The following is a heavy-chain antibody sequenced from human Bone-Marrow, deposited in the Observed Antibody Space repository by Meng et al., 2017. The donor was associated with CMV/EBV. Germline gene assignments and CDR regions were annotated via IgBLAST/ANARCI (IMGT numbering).Heavy chain of an antibody. Sequence: GESLKISCAASGFTVSSNYMSWVRQAPGKGLEWVSVIYSGGSTYYADSVKGRFTISRDNSKNTLYLQMNSLRAEDTAVYYCAREFISGRSSSWYPYYYYDMDVWGQGTTVTVSS. D-gene: IGHD6-13*01. CDR1: GFTVSSNY. CDR2: IYSGGST. CDR3: AREFISGRSSSWYPYYYYDMDV. J-gene: IGHJ6*02. V-gene: IGHV3-53*01.